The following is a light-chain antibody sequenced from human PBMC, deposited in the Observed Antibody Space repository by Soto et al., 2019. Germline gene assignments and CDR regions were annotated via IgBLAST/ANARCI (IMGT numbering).Light chain of an antibody. CDR2: LAS. CDR1: QSVSSY. J-gene: IGKJ1*01. Sequence: EIVLTQSPATLSLSPGERATLSFRASQSVSSYLAWYQQKPGQAPRLLIYLASSRAPGIPDRFSGSGSGTDFTLTISRLEPEDFAVYYCQQYASSRTFGQGTKV. CDR3: QQYASSRT. V-gene: IGKV3-20*01.